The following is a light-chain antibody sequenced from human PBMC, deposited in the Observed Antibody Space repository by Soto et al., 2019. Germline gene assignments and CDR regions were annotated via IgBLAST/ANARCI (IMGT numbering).Light chain of an antibody. CDR2: DAS. J-gene: IGKJ4*01. V-gene: IGKV3-11*01. CDR1: QSVSRC. CDR3: QQCNTWPLT. Sequence: EIVLTQSPATLSLSPGESATLSCRASQSVSRCLVWFQHKPGQAPRLVIHDASDRAADIPARFSGSGSETDFTLTIRSLQPEDFAVYYCQQCNTWPLTFGGGTKLEIK.